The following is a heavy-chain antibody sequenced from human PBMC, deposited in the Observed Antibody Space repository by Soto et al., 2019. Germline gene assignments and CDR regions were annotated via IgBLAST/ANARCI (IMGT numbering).Heavy chain of an antibody. Sequence: GGSLRLSCVASGIEFSNYAMGWVRQAPGKGLEWVSISSASGRSRYHADSVKGRFTISRDNSKNTLYLHMTNLRAEDTAVYYCAKDGNWLDVYFDVWGQGTPVTVSS. V-gene: IGHV3-23*01. CDR3: AKDGNWLDVYFDV. CDR1: GIEFSNYA. D-gene: IGHD6-19*01. J-gene: IGHJ4*02. CDR2: SSASGRSR.